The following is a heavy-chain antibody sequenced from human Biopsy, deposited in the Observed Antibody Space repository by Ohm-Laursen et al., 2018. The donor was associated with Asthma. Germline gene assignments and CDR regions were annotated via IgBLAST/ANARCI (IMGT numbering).Heavy chain of an antibody. CDR3: ARGSSSRLSQWELLVSGGKRAHSYYGMDV. J-gene: IGHJ6*02. D-gene: IGHD1-26*01. V-gene: IGHV4-34*01. Sequence: GTLSLTCAVYGGSFSSNYWSWIRQTPGKGLEWLGDNHQSGYTNYNPSLSIRPTLSEDTSKNQFSLRLPSVTAADTAVYYCARGSSSRLSQWELLVSGGKRAHSYYGMDVWGQGATVTVSS. CDR1: GGSFSSNY. CDR2: NHQSGYT.